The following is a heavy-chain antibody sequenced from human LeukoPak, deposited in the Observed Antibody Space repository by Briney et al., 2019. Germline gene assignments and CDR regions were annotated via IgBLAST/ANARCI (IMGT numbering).Heavy chain of an antibody. J-gene: IGHJ3*01. D-gene: IGHD1-20*01. Sequence: TGGSLRLSCAASGFTFSSYWMSWVRQAPGKGLEWVANIKQDGSEKYYVDSVKGRFTISRDNAKKSLYLQMHSLRADDTAVYYCAREKSSNNWIGSSWGQGTMVTVSS. V-gene: IGHV3-7*01. CDR2: IKQDGSEK. CDR3: AREKSSNNWIGSS. CDR1: GFTFSSYW.